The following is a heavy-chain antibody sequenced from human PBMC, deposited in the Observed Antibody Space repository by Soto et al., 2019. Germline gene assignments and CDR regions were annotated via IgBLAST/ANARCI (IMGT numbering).Heavy chain of an antibody. J-gene: IGHJ5*02. CDR3: ARRTGVVHSNSWSRGSWFDP. V-gene: IGHV1-8*01. Sequence: QVQLVQSGAEVKKPGASVKVSCKASGYTFTSYDINWVRQATGQGLEWMGWMNPNSGNTGYAQKCQGRVTMTMNNAISTAYMEMSSLRSGDTAGYYCARRTGVVHSNSWSRGSWFDPCGQGTLVTVAS. D-gene: IGHD6-13*01. CDR2: MNPNSGNT. CDR1: GYTFTSYD.